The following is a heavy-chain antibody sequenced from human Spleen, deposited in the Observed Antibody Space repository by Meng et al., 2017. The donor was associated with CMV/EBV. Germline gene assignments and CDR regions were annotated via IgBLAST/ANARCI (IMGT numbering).Heavy chain of an antibody. D-gene: IGHD6-6*01. CDR1: GFSLSNAKVG. Sequence: SGPTLVKPTETLTLTCTVSGFSLSNAKVGVSWIRQPPGKALEWLAHIFSNDEKSYSTSLKRRLSIYKDTSRSQVVLTMTNMDPVDTATYYCARIAARRGWFDPWGQGTLVTVSS. V-gene: IGHV2-26*01. CDR3: ARIAARRGWFDP. J-gene: IGHJ5*02. CDR2: IFSNDEK.